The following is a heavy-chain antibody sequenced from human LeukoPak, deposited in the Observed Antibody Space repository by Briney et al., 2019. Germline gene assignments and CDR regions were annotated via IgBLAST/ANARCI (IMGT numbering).Heavy chain of an antibody. J-gene: IGHJ4*02. V-gene: IGHV3-21*01. Sequence: GGSLRLSCAASGFTFGSYSMNWVRQAPGKGLEWVSSISSSSSYIYYADSVKGRFTISRDNAKNSLYLQMNSLRAEDTAVYYCAKDRVGATSYFDYWGQGTLVTVSS. D-gene: IGHD1-26*01. CDR1: GFTFGSYS. CDR2: ISSSSSYI. CDR3: AKDRVGATSYFDY.